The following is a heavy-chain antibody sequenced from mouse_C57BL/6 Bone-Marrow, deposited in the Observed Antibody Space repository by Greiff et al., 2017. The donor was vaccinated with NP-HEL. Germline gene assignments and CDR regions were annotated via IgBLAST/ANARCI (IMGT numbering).Heavy chain of an antibody. Sequence: VQLKQSGPELVKPGASVKISCKASGYSFTGYYMNWVKQSPEKSLEWIGEINPSTGGTTYNQKFKAKATLTVDKSSSTAYMQLKSLTSEDSAVDYCARSFLFAYWGQGTLVTVSA. J-gene: IGHJ3*01. CDR1: GYSFTGYY. V-gene: IGHV1-42*01. CDR3: ARSFLFAY. CDR2: INPSTGGT.